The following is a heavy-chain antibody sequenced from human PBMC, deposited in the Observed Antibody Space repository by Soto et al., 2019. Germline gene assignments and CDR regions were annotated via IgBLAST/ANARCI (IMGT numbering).Heavy chain of an antibody. CDR1: GFTFSSYA. J-gene: IGHJ4*02. Sequence: GGSLRLSCAASGFTFSSYAMSWVRQAPGKGLEWVSAISGSGGSTYYADSVKGRFTISRDNSKNTLYLQMNSLRAEDTAVYYCAKGAMVRGVIIGYFDYWGQGTLVTVSS. V-gene: IGHV3-23*01. CDR3: AKGAMVRGVIIGYFDY. D-gene: IGHD3-10*01. CDR2: ISGSGGST.